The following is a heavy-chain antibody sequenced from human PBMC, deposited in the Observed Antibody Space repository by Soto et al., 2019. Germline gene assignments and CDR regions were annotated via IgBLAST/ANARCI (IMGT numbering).Heavy chain of an antibody. CDR1: GYTFTGYY. Sequence: GASVKVSCKASGYTFTGYYLHWVRQAPGQGLEWMGWINPNSGDTNYAQKFQGRVTMTRDMSITTGYMELSRLRSDDTAVYYCARDPGIAETTWGQGTLVTVSS. CDR2: INPNSGDT. V-gene: IGHV1-2*02. J-gene: IGHJ4*02. D-gene: IGHD6-13*01. CDR3: ARDPGIAETT.